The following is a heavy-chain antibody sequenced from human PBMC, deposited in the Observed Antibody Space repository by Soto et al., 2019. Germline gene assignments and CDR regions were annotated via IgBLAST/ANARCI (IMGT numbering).Heavy chain of an antibody. J-gene: IGHJ4*02. CDR1: GFSLSTSGVG. Sequence: SGPTLVNPTQTLTLTCTFSGFSLSTSGVGVGWIRQPPGKALEWLALIYWNDDRRYSPSLKSRLTITKDTSKNQVVLTMTNMDPVDTATYYCAHKRLYYYDSSGPNFDYWGQGTLVTVSS. V-gene: IGHV2-5*01. CDR2: IYWNDDR. CDR3: AHKRLYYYDSSGPNFDY. D-gene: IGHD3-22*01.